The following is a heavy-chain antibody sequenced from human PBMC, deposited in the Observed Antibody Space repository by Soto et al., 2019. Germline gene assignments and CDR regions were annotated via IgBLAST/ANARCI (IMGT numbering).Heavy chain of an antibody. CDR1: GFTFSYYW. D-gene: IGHD1-26*01. V-gene: IGHV3-74*01. CDR2: IHSDGSST. CDR3: ARGQWGAFDL. Sequence: DVQLVESGGGSVLPGGSLSLSCAATGFTFSYYWMHWVRQAPGKGLVWVSRIHSDGSSTTDADSVKGRFTISRDNAKITPYLQMNSLRAEDTAVYYCARGQWGAFDLWGQGTMVTVAS. J-gene: IGHJ3*01.